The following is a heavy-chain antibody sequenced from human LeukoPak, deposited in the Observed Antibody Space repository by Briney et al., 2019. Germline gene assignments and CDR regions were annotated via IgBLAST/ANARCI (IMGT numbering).Heavy chain of an antibody. D-gene: IGHD1-1*01. V-gene: IGHV3-64D*06. J-gene: IGHJ4*02. Sequence: GGSLRLSCSSSGFTFSDYAMFWVRQAPGKGLEYVSAIMSNGRSTYLADTVKDRFTISRDNSKNMLYLQMSSLRPEDTAVYYCVKAKYYSWSDGSSFDCWGQGTLVTVSS. CDR1: GFTFSDYA. CDR2: IMSNGRST. CDR3: VKAKYYSWSDGSSFDC.